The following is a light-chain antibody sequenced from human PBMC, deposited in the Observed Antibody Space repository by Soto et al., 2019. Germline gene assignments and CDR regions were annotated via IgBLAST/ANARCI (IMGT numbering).Light chain of an antibody. V-gene: IGKV1-5*01. CDR1: QSVSWY. J-gene: IGKJ1*01. CDR2: DAS. Sequence: DIQMTQSPSTLSASVGDRVTISCRASQSVSWYLAWYQQKPGKAPKILIFDASRLGSRVPSRFSGSGSGTEFTLTISSLQPDDFATYYCQQYNSYSTWTFGQGTKVEI. CDR3: QQYNSYSTWT.